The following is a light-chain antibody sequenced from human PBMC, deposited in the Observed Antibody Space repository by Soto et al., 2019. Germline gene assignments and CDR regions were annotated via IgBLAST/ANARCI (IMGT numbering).Light chain of an antibody. CDR3: GTWDTSLRTGWV. V-gene: IGLV1-51*01. Sequence: QSVLTQPPSMSAAPGQTVTISCSGGSSNIGNHYVSGYQQVPGTAPKLLIYDNDKRPSGIPDRFSGSKSGTSATLAITGLQTGDEGDYYCGTWDTSLRTGWVFGGGTKLTVL. CDR2: DND. CDR1: SSNIGNHY. J-gene: IGLJ3*02.